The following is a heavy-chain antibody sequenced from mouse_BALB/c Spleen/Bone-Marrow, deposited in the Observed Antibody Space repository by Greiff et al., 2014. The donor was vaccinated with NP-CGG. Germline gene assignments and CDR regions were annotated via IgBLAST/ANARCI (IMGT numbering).Heavy chain of an antibody. D-gene: IGHD2-12*01. J-gene: IGHJ4*01. V-gene: IGHV2-2*02. CDR3: ARNPIRRNAMDY. Sequence: VQLQQSGPGLVQPSQSLSITCTVSGFSLTSYGVHWVRQSPGKGLEWLGVIWSGGTTDYNAPFISRLSISKDSSKSQVFFKMNSLQANDTAIYYCARNPIRRNAMDYWGQGTSVTVSS. CDR1: GFSLTSYG. CDR2: IWSGGTT.